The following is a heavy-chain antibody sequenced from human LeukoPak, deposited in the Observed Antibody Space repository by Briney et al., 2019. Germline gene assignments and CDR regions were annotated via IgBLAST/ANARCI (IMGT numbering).Heavy chain of an antibody. CDR1: GCTFSRYA. CDR2: IIPIFGTA. CDR3: ARGCCGSIHNWFDA. D-gene: IGHD2-2*02. V-gene: IGHV1-69*05. J-gene: IGHJ5*02. Sequence: SVKVSCKASGCTFSRYAINWVRQAPGQGLEWMGGIIPIFGTANYAQKFQGRVTITTDESTSTAYMELSSLRSEDTAVYYCARGCCGSIHNWFDAWGEGTLVTVSS.